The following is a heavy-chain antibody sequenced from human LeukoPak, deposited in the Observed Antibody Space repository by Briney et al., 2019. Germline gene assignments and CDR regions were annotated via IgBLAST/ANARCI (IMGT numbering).Heavy chain of an antibody. CDR3: ARDRSSSSLNYYYYYYMDV. V-gene: IGHV1-2*02. D-gene: IGHD6-6*01. CDR2: INPNSGGT. Sequence: ASVKVSYKASGYTFTGYYMHWVRQAPGQGLEWMGWINPNSGGTNYAQKFQGRVTMTRDTSISTAYMELSRLRSDDTAVYYCARDRSSSSLNYYYYYYMDVWGKGTTVTVSS. J-gene: IGHJ6*03. CDR1: GYTFTGYY.